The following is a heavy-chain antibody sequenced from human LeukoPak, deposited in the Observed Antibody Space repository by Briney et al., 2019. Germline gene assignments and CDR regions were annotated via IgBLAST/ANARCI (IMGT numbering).Heavy chain of an antibody. V-gene: IGHV3-23*01. CDR2: INGGGVDT. CDR1: GFTFSSYA. J-gene: IGHJ4*02. CDR3: AKDLYSNYGPADY. D-gene: IGHD4-11*01. Sequence: GGSLRLSCAASGFTFSSYAMSWVRQAPGKGLEWVSTINGGGVDTHYADSVGGRFTISRDNSKNTLFLQMNSLRDEDTAVYYCAKDLYSNYGPADYWGQGNLVTVSS.